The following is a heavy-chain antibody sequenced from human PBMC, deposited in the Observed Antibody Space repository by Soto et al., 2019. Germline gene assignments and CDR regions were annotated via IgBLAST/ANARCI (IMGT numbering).Heavy chain of an antibody. D-gene: IGHD4-4*01. CDR3: VKDRSDSSYGMDV. Sequence: GGSLRLSCAASGFTFSSYWMHWVRQVPGKGLVWVARINSDGSYRSHADSVKGRLAISRDNAKNTLYLQMNGLTADDTAVYYCVKDRSDSSYGMDVWGPGTTVTVSS. CDR1: GFTFSSYW. J-gene: IGHJ6*02. V-gene: IGHV3-74*01. CDR2: INSDGSYR.